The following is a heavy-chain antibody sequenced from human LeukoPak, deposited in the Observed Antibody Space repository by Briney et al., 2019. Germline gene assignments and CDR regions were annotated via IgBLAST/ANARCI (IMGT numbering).Heavy chain of an antibody. CDR1: GGSISSYY. CDR2: IYSSGTT. CDR3: TRDIVLPTAYWYFDL. Sequence: SETLSLTCTVSGGSISSYYWSWIRQPAGKGLEWIGRIYSSGTTNYSPSLKSRVTMSVDTSKNQFSLKLNSVTAADTAVYFCTRDIVLPTAYWYFDLWGRGTLVTVSS. V-gene: IGHV4-4*07. J-gene: IGHJ2*01. D-gene: IGHD2-2*01.